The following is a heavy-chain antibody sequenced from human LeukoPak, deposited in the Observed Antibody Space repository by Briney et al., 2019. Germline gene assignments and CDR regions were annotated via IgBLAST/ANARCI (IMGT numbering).Heavy chain of an antibody. D-gene: IGHD3-22*01. CDR3: ARAVPTWNYYDSSGYYDY. Sequence: KPSETLSLXCAVYGGSFSGYYWSWLRQPPGKGLEWIGEINHSGSTSYNPSLKSRVTISVDTSNNQFSLKLSSVTAADTAVYYCARAVPTWNYYDSSGYYDYWGQGTLVTVSS. CDR2: INHSGST. CDR1: GGSFSGYY. J-gene: IGHJ4*02. V-gene: IGHV4-34*01.